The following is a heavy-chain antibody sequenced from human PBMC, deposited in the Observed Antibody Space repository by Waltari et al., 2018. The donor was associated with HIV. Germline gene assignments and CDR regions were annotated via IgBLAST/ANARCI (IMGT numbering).Heavy chain of an antibody. CDR1: GLTVRSTY. CDR3: ARDPRSSGYYGMDV. Sequence: EVQLVESGGGLIEPGGSLRLSCAASGLTVRSTYMSWVRQAPGKGLEWVSVIYSGGSRYYADSVKGRFTISRDNSKNTLSLHMNSLGPEDTAVYYCARDPRSSGYYGMDVWGQGTTVTVSS. V-gene: IGHV3-53*01. CDR2: IYSGGSR. D-gene: IGHD1-26*01. J-gene: IGHJ6*02.